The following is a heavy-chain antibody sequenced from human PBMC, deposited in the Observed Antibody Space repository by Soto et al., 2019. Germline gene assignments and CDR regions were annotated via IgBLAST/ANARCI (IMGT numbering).Heavy chain of an antibody. V-gene: IGHV1-46*01. Sequence: GASVKVSCKASGYTFTSYYMHWVRQAPGQGLEWMGIINPSGGSTSYAQKFQGRVTMTRDTSTSTVYMELSSLRAEDTAVYYCAKGAVGAADGRTPHRYGLDVWGQGTTVTVSS. CDR2: INPSGGST. J-gene: IGHJ6*02. CDR3: AKGAVGAADGRTPHRYGLDV. CDR1: GYTFTSYY. D-gene: IGHD6-13*01.